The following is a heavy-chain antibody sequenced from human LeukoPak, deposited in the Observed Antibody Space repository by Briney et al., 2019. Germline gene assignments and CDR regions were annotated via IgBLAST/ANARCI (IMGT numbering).Heavy chain of an antibody. CDR3: ARDSSYYDFWSGDPYYYMDV. J-gene: IGHJ6*03. CDR2: ISYHGIDK. V-gene: IGHV3-30-3*01. CDR1: GFTFSHYA. D-gene: IGHD3-3*01. Sequence: GGSLRLSCAASGFTFSHYAMHWVRQAPGKGLEWVAVISYHGIDKYYADSVKGRFTISRDNSKNALYLQMNSLRPEDTAVYYCARDSSYYDFWSGDPYYYMDVWGKGTTVTVSS.